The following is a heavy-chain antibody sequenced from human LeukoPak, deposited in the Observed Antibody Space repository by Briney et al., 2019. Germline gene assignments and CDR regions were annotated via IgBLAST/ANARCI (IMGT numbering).Heavy chain of an antibody. J-gene: IGHJ3*02. V-gene: IGHV3-48*02. CDR2: ISGSGGTI. D-gene: IGHD3-9*01. CDR1: GFTFSSYS. Sequence: GGSLRLSCAVSGFTFSSYSMNWVRQAPGKGLEWVSYISGSGGTIYYTDSVKGRFTISRDNAKISLYLQMNSLRDEDTAVYYCARVVLTGYYFDAFDIWGQGTMVTVSS. CDR3: ARVVLTGYYFDAFDI.